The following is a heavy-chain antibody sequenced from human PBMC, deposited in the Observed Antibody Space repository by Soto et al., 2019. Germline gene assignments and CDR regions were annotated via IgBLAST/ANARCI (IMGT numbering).Heavy chain of an antibody. Sequence: SVKVSCKASGGTFSIYAISWVRQAPGQGLEWKGGIIPIFGTANYAQKFQGRVTITADESTSTAYMELSSLRSEDTAVYYCARKSSSWEDYFDYWGQGTLVTVSS. CDR2: IIPIFGTA. V-gene: IGHV1-69*13. CDR3: ARKSSSWEDYFDY. J-gene: IGHJ4*02. D-gene: IGHD6-13*01. CDR1: GGTFSIYA.